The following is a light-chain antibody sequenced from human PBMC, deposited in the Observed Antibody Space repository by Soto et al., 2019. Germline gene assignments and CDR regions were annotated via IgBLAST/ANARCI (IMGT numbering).Light chain of an antibody. CDR2: HAS. V-gene: IGKV1-5*01. CDR3: QQSYSTLSWT. Sequence: DIQMTQSPSTLSGSVGDRVTITCRASQTISSWLAWYQQKPGKAPKLLIYHASSLESGVPSRFSGSGSGTEFTLTISSLQPDDFATYYCQQSYSTLSWTFGQGT. CDR1: QTISSW. J-gene: IGKJ1*01.